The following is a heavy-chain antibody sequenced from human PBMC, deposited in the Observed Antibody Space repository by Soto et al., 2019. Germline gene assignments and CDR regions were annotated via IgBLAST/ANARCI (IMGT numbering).Heavy chain of an antibody. Sequence: LRLSCAASGFTFDDYAMHWVRQAPGKGLEWVAGISWNSGSIGYADSVKGRFTISRDNAKNSLYLQMNSLRAEDTALYYCARGWELTRIGPYDYWGQGTLVTVSS. D-gene: IGHD1-26*01. CDR3: ARGWELTRIGPYDY. CDR1: GFTFDDYA. V-gene: IGHV3-9*01. J-gene: IGHJ4*02. CDR2: ISWNSGSI.